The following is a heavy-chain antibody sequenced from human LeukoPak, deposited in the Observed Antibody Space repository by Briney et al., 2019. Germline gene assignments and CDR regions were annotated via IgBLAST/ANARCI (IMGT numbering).Heavy chain of an antibody. CDR2: ISGSGGST. CDR1: GFTVSSNY. D-gene: IGHD4-23*01. Sequence: PGGSLRLSCAASGFTVSSNYMSWVRQAPGKGLEWVSAISGSGGSTYYADSVKGRFTISRDNSKNTLYLQMNSLRAEDTAVYYCAKGSDYGGKKGWYFDLWGRGTLVTVSP. CDR3: AKGSDYGGKKGWYFDL. J-gene: IGHJ2*01. V-gene: IGHV3-23*01.